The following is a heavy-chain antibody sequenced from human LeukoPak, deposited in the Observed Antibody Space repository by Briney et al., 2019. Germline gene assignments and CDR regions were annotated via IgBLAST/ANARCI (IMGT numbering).Heavy chain of an antibody. CDR1: GGSFSGYY. CDR2: INHSGST. J-gene: IGHJ4*02. V-gene: IGHV4-34*01. Sequence: SETLSLTCAVYGGSFSGYYWSWIRQPPGKGLEWIGEINHSGSTNYNPSLKSRVTISVDTSKNQFSLKLSSVTAADTAVYYCARALWNSGYPFDYWGQGTLVTVSS. D-gene: IGHD5-12*01. CDR3: ARALWNSGYPFDY.